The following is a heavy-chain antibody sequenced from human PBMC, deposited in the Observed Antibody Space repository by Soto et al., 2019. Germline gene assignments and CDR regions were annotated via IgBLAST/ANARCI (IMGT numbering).Heavy chain of an antibody. V-gene: IGHV4-38-2*02. CDR3: VRDAPKIWFGAQNWFDP. D-gene: IGHD3-10*01. Sequence: SETLSLTCAVSAYSISSGYDWGWIRQPPGKGLEWIGSIYHSGRTYYNPSLKSRVTISVDTYKNQFSLKLSSVTAADTAVYYGVRDAPKIWFGAQNWFDPWGQGTLFTVSS. J-gene: IGHJ5*02. CDR2: IYHSGRT. CDR1: AYSISSGYD.